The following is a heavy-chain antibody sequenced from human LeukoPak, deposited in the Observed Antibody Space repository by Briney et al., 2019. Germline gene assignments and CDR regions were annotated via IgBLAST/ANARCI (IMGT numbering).Heavy chain of an antibody. CDR1: GLTFGNYG. CDR2: IGGGGYTT. J-gene: IGHJ4*02. D-gene: IGHD3-9*01. V-gene: IGHV3-23*01. CDR3: AKSAYYDILTGYYPFEY. Sequence: GGSLRLSCVASGLTFGNYGMNWVRQAPGKGLEWVSSIGGGGYTTYYADSVRGRFTISRDNSKNTLYLQMNSLRDEDTAVYYCAKSAYYDILTGYYPFEYWGQGTLVTVSS.